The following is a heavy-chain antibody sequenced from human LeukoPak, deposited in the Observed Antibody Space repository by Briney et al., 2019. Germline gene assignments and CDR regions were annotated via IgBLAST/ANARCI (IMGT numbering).Heavy chain of an antibody. CDR1: GGSISSYY. J-gene: IGHJ5*02. CDR2: IYYSGST. CDR3: ARGARGSGWTGA. D-gene: IGHD6-19*01. V-gene: IGHV4-59*01. Sequence: KPSETLSLTCTVSGGSISSYYWSWIRQPPGKGLEWIGYIYYSGSTNYNPSLKSRVTISVDTSKNQFSLKLSSVTAADTAVYYCARGARGSGWTGAWGQGTLVTVSS.